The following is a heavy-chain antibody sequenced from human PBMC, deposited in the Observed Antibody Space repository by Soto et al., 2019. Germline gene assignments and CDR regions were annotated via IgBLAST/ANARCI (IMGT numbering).Heavy chain of an antibody. CDR1: GYTFTGYY. V-gene: IGHV1-2*02. D-gene: IGHD5-18*01. CDR3: ARDSRSDTAMVYNWFDP. J-gene: IGHJ5*02. Sequence: ASVKVSCKASGYTFTGYYMHWVRQAPGQGLEWMGWINPNSGGTNYAQKFQGRVTMTRDTSISTAYMELSRLRSDDTDVYYCARDSRSDTAMVYNWFDPWGQGTLVTVSS. CDR2: INPNSGGT.